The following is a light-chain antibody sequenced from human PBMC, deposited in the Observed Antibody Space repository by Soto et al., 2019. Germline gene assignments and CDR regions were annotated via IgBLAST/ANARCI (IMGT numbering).Light chain of an antibody. CDR2: RNN. CDR1: SSNIGSNY. CDR3: AAWDDSLSAQV. V-gene: IGLV1-47*01. Sequence: QSVLTQPPSASGTPGQRVSISCSGSSSNIGSNYVYWYHQLPGTAPKLLIYRNNQRPSGVPDRFSGSKSGTSASLAISGLRSEDEADYYCAAWDDSLSAQVFGGGTKLTVL. J-gene: IGLJ3*02.